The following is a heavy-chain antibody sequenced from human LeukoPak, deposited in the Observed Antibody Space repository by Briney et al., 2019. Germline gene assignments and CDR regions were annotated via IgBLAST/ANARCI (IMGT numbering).Heavy chain of an antibody. CDR1: GFTFSSYW. J-gene: IGHJ6*03. CDR2: IKQDGSEK. Sequence: GGSLRLSCAASGFTFSSYWMSWVRQAPGKGLEWVANIKQDGSEKYYVDSVEGRFTISRDNAKNSLYLQMNSLRAEDTAVYYCARVPRRGYPPYEVYYYMDVWGKGTTVTVSS. D-gene: IGHD3-10*01. CDR3: ARVPRRGYPPYEVYYYMDV. V-gene: IGHV3-7*01.